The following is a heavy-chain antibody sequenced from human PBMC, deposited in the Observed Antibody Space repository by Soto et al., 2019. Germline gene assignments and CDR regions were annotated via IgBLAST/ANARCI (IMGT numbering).Heavy chain of an antibody. CDR1: GFTFSGSA. J-gene: IGHJ6*02. Sequence: GGSLRLSCAASGFTFSGSAMHWVRQASGKGLEWVGRIRSKANSYATAYAASVKGRFTISRDDSKNTAYLQMNSLKTEDTAVYYCIRTGWELPPVSDGMDVWGQGTTVTVSS. V-gene: IGHV3-73*01. CDR3: IRTGWELPPVSDGMDV. CDR2: IRSKANSYAT. D-gene: IGHD1-26*01.